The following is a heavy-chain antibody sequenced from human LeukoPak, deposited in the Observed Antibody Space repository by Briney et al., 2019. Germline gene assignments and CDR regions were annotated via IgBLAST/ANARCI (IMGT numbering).Heavy chain of an antibody. CDR1: GFSFNNYA. Sequence: GGSLRLSCVASGFSFNNYAVDWVRQAPGKGLEWVSLIIGSSGSTFYADSVKGRFTISRDKSKNTLYLQMNSLRAEDTAVYYCAKGAYDYIEIAYFDYWGQGSLVTVSS. D-gene: IGHD5-12*01. V-gene: IGHV3-23*01. J-gene: IGHJ4*02. CDR2: IIGSSGST. CDR3: AKGAYDYIEIAYFDY.